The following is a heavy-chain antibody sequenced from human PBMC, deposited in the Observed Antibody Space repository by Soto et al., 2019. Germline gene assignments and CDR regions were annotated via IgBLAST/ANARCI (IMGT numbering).Heavy chain of an antibody. CDR2: ISYDGSNK. D-gene: IGHD4-17*01. CDR1: GFTFSTSG. V-gene: IGHV3-30*18. Sequence: GGSLRLSCAASGFTFSTSGMHWVRQAPGRGLEWVAVISYDGSNKYYVDSVKGRFTISRDNSKNTLYLQMNSLRAEDTAVYYCAKDLDGDYVFFLGGNFDYWGQGTLVTVSS. CDR3: AKDLDGDYVFFLGGNFDY. J-gene: IGHJ4*02.